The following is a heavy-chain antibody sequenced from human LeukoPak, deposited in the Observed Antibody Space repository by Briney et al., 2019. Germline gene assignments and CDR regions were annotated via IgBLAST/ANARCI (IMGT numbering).Heavy chain of an antibody. Sequence: GGSLRLSCAASGFTFTTFTMHWVRQAPGKGLEWVSSISSSSTYIFYADLVRGRFIISRDNAENSLYLQMNSLRADDTAVYYCARDGGYSSSWSDPFDYWGQGTLVTVSS. J-gene: IGHJ4*02. CDR1: GFTFTTFT. D-gene: IGHD6-13*01. CDR3: ARDGGYSSSWSDPFDY. CDR2: ISSSSTYI. V-gene: IGHV3-21*06.